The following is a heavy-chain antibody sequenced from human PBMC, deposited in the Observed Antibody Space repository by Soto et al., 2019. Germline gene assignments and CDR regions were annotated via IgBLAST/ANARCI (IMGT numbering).Heavy chain of an antibody. D-gene: IGHD6-19*01. CDR2: FDPEDGET. Sequence: ASVKVSCKVSGYSLTELSMHWVRQAPGKGLEWMGGFDPEDGETIYAQKFQGRVTMTEDTSTDTAYMELSSLRSEDTAVYYCATASPWLPPSSAFDIWGQGTMVTVSS. CDR3: ATASPWLPPSSAFDI. V-gene: IGHV1-24*01. CDR1: GYSLTELS. J-gene: IGHJ3*02.